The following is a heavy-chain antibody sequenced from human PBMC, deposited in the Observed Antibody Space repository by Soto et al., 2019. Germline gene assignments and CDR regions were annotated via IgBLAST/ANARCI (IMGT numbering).Heavy chain of an antibody. Sequence: QVQLVQSGAEVKKPGASVKVSCKASGYTFTSYGISWVRQAPGQGLEWMGWISAYNGNTNYAQKLQGRLNMTTDTSTSTAYMELRSLRSDDTAVYYCARAGYDYGDFVYFQHWGQGTLVTVSS. CDR1: GYTFTSYG. V-gene: IGHV1-18*01. CDR3: ARAGYDYGDFVYFQH. J-gene: IGHJ1*01. CDR2: ISAYNGNT. D-gene: IGHD4-17*01.